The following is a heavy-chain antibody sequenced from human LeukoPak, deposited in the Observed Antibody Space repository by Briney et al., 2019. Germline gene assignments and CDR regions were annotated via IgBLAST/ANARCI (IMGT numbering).Heavy chain of an antibody. V-gene: IGHV3-74*01. CDR2: ISPTGSTT. Sequence: GGSLRLSCTASGFSFSGHWMHWARQLPGKGLVWVSRISPTGSTTSYADSVKGRFTISRDNSKKTLYLQMNSLRADDTAVYYCASWVPDRGFDYWGQGTLVTVSS. CDR3: ASWVPDRGFDY. J-gene: IGHJ4*02. CDR1: GFSFSGHW. D-gene: IGHD3-10*01.